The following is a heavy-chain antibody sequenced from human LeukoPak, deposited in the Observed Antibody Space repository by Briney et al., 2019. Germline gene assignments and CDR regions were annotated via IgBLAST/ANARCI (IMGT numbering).Heavy chain of an antibody. CDR2: INHSGST. V-gene: IGHV4-34*01. J-gene: IGHJ4*02. Sequence: SETLSLTCAVYGGSFSGYYWSWIRQPPGKGLEWIGEINHSGSTNYNPSLKSRVTISVDTSKNQFSLKLSSVTAADTAVYYCASFMVQQRGFDYWGQGTLITVSS. D-gene: IGHD3-10*01. CDR3: ASFMVQQRGFDY. CDR1: GGSFSGYY.